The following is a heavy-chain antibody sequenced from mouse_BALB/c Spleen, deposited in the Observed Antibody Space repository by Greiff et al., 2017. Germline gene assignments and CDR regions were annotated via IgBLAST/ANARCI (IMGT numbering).Heavy chain of an antibody. CDR1: GYTFTSYW. CDR3: ARHWSYAMDY. J-gene: IGHJ4*01. V-gene: IGHV1-69*02. D-gene: IGHD4-1*01. Sequence: QVQLQQPGAELVKPGAPVKLSCKASGYTFTSYWMNWVKQRPGRGLEWIGRIDPSDSETHYNQKFKDKATLTVDKSSSTAYIQLSSLTSEDSAVYYCARHWSYAMDYWGQGTSVTVSS. CDR2: IDPSDSET.